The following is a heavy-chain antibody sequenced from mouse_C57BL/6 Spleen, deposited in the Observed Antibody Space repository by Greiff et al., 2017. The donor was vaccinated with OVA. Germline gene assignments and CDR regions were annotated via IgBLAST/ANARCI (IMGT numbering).Heavy chain of an antibody. D-gene: IGHD2-4*01. CDR1: GFTFSDYG. Sequence: EVQLQESGGGLVKPGGSLKLSCAASGFTFSDYGMHWVRQAPEKGLEWVAYISSGSSTIYYADTVKGRFTISRDNAKNTLVLQMTRLRSEDKAMYYCARPYDYDSNYLDYWGQGTTLTVSS. CDR3: ARPYDYDSNYLDY. J-gene: IGHJ2*01. V-gene: IGHV5-17*01. CDR2: ISSGSSTI.